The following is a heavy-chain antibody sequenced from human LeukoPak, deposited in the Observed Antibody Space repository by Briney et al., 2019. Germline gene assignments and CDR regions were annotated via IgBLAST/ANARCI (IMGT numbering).Heavy chain of an antibody. Sequence: SETLCLTCAVYGGSFSGYYWSWIRQPPGKGLEWIGEISHSGSTNYNPSLKSRVTISVDTSKNQFSLKLSSVTAADTAVYYCARDGSSSPGQFDYWGQGTLVTVSS. J-gene: IGHJ4*02. D-gene: IGHD6-6*01. CDR1: GGSFSGYY. CDR3: ARDGSSSPGQFDY. V-gene: IGHV4-34*01. CDR2: ISHSGST.